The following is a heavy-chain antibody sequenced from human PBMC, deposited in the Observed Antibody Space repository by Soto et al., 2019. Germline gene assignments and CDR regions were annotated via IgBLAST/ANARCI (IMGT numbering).Heavy chain of an antibody. J-gene: IGHJ6*01. CDR1: GFTFSSYS. D-gene: IGHD3-10*01. Sequence: GESLSLTCAASGFTFSSYSMSWIRQAPWKGLEWVSEINRSGGSTYYADSVTGRLTISRDNSKNTLYLQMNSLRAEDTAVYYCVKVIYGSGSYYVYYYYCLGVWGQGTTVPVPP. V-gene: IGHV3-23*01. CDR3: VKVIYGSGSYYVYYYYCLGV. CDR2: INRSGGST.